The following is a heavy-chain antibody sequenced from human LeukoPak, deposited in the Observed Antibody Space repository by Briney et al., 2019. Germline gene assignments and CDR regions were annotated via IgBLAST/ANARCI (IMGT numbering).Heavy chain of an antibody. CDR2: IYYSGST. V-gene: IGHV4-39*07. D-gene: IGHD5-18*01. CDR3: ARTRIQLWLDFDY. J-gene: IGHJ4*02. CDR1: GGSISSSSYY. Sequence: SETLSLTCTVSGGSISSSSYYWGWIRQPPGKGLECIGSIYYSGSTYYNPSLKSRVTISVDTSKNQFSLKLSSVTAADTAVYYCARTRIQLWLDFDYWGQGTLVTVSS.